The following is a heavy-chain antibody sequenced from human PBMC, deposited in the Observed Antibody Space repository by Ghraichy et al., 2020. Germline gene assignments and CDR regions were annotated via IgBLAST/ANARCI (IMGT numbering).Heavy chain of an antibody. J-gene: IGHJ4*02. V-gene: IGHV4-31*03. Sequence: SLNISCTVSGGSISSGGYYWSWIRQHPGKGLEWIGYIYYSGSTYYNPSLKSRVTISVDTSKNQFSLKLSSVTAADTAVYYCARDGHCSGGSCYSRGFDYWGQGTLVTVSS. D-gene: IGHD2-15*01. CDR3: ARDGHCSGGSCYSRGFDY. CDR1: GGSISSGGYY. CDR2: IYYSGST.